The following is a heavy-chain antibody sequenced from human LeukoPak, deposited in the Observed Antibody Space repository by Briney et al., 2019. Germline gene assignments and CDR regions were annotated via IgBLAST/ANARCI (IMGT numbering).Heavy chain of an antibody. CDR3: ARDFPRWYSSSWFFDY. CDR1: GFTFSSYW. CDR2: IKEDGSEE. D-gene: IGHD6-13*01. J-gene: IGHJ4*02. Sequence: GGSLRLSCAASGFTFSSYWMSWVRQAPRKGLEWVANIKEDGSEEYYVESVKGRFTISRDNAKNSLYVQMNSLRAEDTAVYYCARDFPRWYSSSWFFDYWGQGSLVTVSS. V-gene: IGHV3-7*04.